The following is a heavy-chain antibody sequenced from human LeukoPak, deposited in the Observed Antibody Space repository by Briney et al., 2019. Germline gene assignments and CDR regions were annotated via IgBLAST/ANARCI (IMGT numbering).Heavy chain of an antibody. D-gene: IGHD6-19*01. Sequence: PGGSLRLSCAASGFTFSDYYMSWIRQAPGKGLEWVSYISSSSGYTNYADSVKGRFTISRDNAKNSLYLQMNSLRAEDSAVYYCARHVEQWLTPFDYWGQGTLVTVSS. CDR2: ISSSSGYT. CDR3: ARHVEQWLTPFDY. CDR1: GFTFSDYY. V-gene: IGHV3-11*03. J-gene: IGHJ4*02.